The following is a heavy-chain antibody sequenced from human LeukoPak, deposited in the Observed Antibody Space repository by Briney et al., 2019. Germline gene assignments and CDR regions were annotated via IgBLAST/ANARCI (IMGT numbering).Heavy chain of an antibody. J-gene: IGHJ5*02. Sequence: SETLSLTCAVYGVSFSSYYWSWIRQPPGKGLEWIGEINHSGSTNYNPSLKSRVTISVDTSKNQFSLKLSSVTAADTAVYYCARSIAAAGRGYNWFDPWGQGTLVTVSS. CDR2: INHSGST. CDR1: GVSFSSYY. V-gene: IGHV4-34*01. CDR3: ARSIAAAGRGYNWFDP. D-gene: IGHD6-13*01.